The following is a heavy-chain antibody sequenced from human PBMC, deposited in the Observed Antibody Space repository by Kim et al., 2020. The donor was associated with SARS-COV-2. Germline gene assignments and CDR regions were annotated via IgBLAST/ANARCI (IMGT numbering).Heavy chain of an antibody. CDR1: GGSISSGDYY. V-gene: IGHV4-30-4*01. CDR2: IYYSGST. CDR3: AREQLRFLEWVGQLDAFDI. D-gene: IGHD3-3*01. Sequence: SETLSLTCTVSGGSISSGDYYWSWLRQPPGKGLEWIGYIYYSGSTYYNPSLKSRVTISVDTSKNQFSLKLSSVTAADTAVYYCAREQLRFLEWVGQLDAFDIWGQGTMVTVSS. J-gene: IGHJ3*02.